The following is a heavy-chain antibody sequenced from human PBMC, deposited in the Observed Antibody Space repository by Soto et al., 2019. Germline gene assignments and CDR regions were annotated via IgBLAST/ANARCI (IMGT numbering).Heavy chain of an antibody. J-gene: IGHJ3*02. CDR3: ARRAITMIVVVIPDAFDI. V-gene: IGHV5-51*01. D-gene: IGHD3-22*01. CDR1: GYSFTSYW. CDR2: IYPGDSDT. Sequence: PGESLKISCKGSGYSFTSYWIGWVRQMPGKGLEWMGIIYPGDSDTRYSPSFQGQVTISADKSISTAYLQWSSLKASDTAMYYCARRAITMIVVVIPDAFDIWGQGTMVTVSS.